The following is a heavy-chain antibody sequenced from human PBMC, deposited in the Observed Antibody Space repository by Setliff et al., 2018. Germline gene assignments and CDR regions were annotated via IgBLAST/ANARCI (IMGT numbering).Heavy chain of an antibody. J-gene: IGHJ4*02. CDR2: NSA. V-gene: IGHV1-18*01. CDR1: GYTFTNYG. CDR3: ARGPPDFVVVPAAAKFDY. Sequence: VKVSCKTSGYTFTNYGINWVRQAPGQGLEWMGWNSAYAQKFQGRVTMTTDTPTSTAYLELNSLRSDDTAVYYCARGPPDFVVVPAAAKFDYWGQGTLVTVSS. D-gene: IGHD2-2*01.